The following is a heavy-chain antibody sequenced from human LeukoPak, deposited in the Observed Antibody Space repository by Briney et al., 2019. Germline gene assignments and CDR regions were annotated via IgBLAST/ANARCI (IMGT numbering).Heavy chain of an antibody. D-gene: IGHD2-15*01. J-gene: IGHJ4*02. CDR2: ISSSSSTI. V-gene: IGHV3-48*04. CDR3: AGDGISFDY. CDR1: GFTFSSYS. Sequence: PEGSLRLSCAASGFTFSSYSMNWVRQAPGKGLEWVSYISSSSSTIYYADSVKGRFTISRDNAKNSLYLQMNGLRAEDTAVYYCAGDGISFDYWGQGTLVTVSS.